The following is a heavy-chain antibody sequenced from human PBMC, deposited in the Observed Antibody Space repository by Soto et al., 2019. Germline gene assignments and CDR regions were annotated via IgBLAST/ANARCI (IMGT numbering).Heavy chain of an antibody. V-gene: IGHV4-31*02. CDR2: IYYSGST. Sequence: PSETLSLTCTVSGGSISRGGYYWSWIRQHPGKGPEWIGYIYYSGSTYYNPSLKSRVTISVDTSKNQFSLKLSSVTAADTAVYYCASRGSHITGTTVDVWFDPWGQGTLVTVSS. D-gene: IGHD1-7*01. J-gene: IGHJ5*02. CDR3: ASRGSHITGTTVDVWFDP. CDR1: GGSISRGGYY.